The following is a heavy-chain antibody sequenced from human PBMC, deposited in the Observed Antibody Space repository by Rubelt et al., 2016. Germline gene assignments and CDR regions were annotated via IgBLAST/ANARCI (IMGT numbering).Heavy chain of an antibody. CDR2: IIPIFGTA. CDR3: ASGWEQWLVLDY. D-gene: IGHD6-19*01. J-gene: IGHJ4*02. Sequence: QVQLVQSGAEVKKPGASVKVSCKASGYTFTSYGISWVRQAPGQGLEWMGGIIPIFGTANCAQKFQGRVTITADESTSAAYMELSSLRSEDTAVYYCASGWEQWLVLDYWGQGTLVTVSS. V-gene: IGHV1-69*13. CDR1: GYTFTSYG.